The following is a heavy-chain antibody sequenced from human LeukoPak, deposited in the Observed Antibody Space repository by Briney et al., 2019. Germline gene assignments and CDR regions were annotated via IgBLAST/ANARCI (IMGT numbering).Heavy chain of an antibody. D-gene: IGHD1-7*01. CDR2: IKQDGSEK. Sequence: GGSLRLSCAASGFTFNNYWMSWVRQAPGKGLEWVANIKQDGSEKYYVDSVKGRFTISRDNAKNSLYLQMNSLRAEDTAVYYCARSRNWNYGYMDVWGKGTTVTVSS. CDR3: ARSRNWNYGYMDV. V-gene: IGHV3-7*01. CDR1: GFTFNNYW. J-gene: IGHJ6*03.